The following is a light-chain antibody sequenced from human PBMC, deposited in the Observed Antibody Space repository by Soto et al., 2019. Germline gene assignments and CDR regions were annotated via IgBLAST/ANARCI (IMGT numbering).Light chain of an antibody. Sequence: DIVLTQSPATLSVSPGDTVTLSCRASESLFGFLAWYQQKPGQAPRLLMYGVSTMPTGIPARFSGGGSATDFTLTISSLQSEDSAFYFCQSYNDSPCASGLGTRLEI. J-gene: IGKJ2*02. V-gene: IGKV3-15*01. CDR1: ESLFGF. CDR3: QSYNDSPCA. CDR2: GVS.